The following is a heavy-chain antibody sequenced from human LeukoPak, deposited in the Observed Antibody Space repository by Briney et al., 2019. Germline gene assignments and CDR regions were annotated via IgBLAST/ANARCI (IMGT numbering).Heavy chain of an antibody. CDR3: AARLRFLEWLFLVD. J-gene: IGHJ4*02. Sequence: SVKVSCKASGGTFSSYAISWVRQAPGQGLEWMGGIIPIFGTANYAQKFQGRVTITADESTSTAYMELSSLRSEDTAVYYCAARLRFLEWLFLVDWGQGTLVTVSS. CDR2: IIPIFGTA. D-gene: IGHD3-3*01. V-gene: IGHV1-69*13. CDR1: GGTFSSYA.